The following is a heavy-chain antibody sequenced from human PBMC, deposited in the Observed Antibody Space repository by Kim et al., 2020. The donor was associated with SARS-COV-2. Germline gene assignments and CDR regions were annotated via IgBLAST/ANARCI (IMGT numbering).Heavy chain of an antibody. V-gene: IGHV3-21*01. CDR1: GFTFSSYS. Sequence: GGSLRLSCAASGFTFSSYSMNWVRQAPGKGLEWVSSISSSSSHIYYADSVKGRFTISRDNAKNSLYLQMNSLRAEDTAVYYCAREDLTIYDFLTGYLDYWGQGTLVIVSS. J-gene: IGHJ4*02. D-gene: IGHD3-9*01. CDR2: ISSSSSHI. CDR3: AREDLTIYDFLTGYLDY.